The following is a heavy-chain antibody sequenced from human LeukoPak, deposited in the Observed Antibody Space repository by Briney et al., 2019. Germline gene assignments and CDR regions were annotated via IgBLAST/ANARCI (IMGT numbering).Heavy chain of an antibody. CDR3: TTESSGSLPY. CDR1: GFSFSGTY. D-gene: IGHD1-26*01. J-gene: IGHJ4*02. V-gene: IGHV3-15*07. Sequence: GGSLRLSCAASGFSFSGTYINWVRQIPGTGLEWVGLIKNKADRGEIEYAAPVKDRFTISRDDSKNTVYLQMSSLKTEDTAVYYCTTESSGSLPYWGQGTLVTVSS. CDR2: IKNKADRGEI.